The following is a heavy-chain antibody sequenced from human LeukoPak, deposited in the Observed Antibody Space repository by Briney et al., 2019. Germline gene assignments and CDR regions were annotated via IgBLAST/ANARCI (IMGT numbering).Heavy chain of an antibody. D-gene: IGHD4-17*01. CDR1: GGSLNTYY. J-gene: IGHJ4*02. Sequence: SETLSLTCTVSGGSLNTYYWTWIRQTAGGGLEWIGQVHSSVGTTYNPSLRSRVSLSLDTSKNHFSLRLASVTAADTAVYFCARERDYGYSYGHVLDFWGQGIPVTVSP. CDR3: ARERDYGYSYGHVLDF. V-gene: IGHV4-4*07. CDR2: VHSSVGT.